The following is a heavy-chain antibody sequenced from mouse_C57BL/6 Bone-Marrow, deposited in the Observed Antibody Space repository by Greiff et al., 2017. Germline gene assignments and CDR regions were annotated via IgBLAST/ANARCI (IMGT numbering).Heavy chain of an antibody. D-gene: IGHD1-1*01. Sequence: EVQVVESGGDLVKPGGSLKLSCAASGFTFSSYGMSWVRQTPDKRLEWVATISSGGSYTYYPDSVKGRFTISRDNAKNTLYLQMSSLKSEDTAMYYCARQTTVVATPFDYWGQGTTLTVSS. CDR2: ISSGGSYT. CDR3: ARQTTVVATPFDY. CDR1: GFTFSSYG. J-gene: IGHJ2*01. V-gene: IGHV5-6*01.